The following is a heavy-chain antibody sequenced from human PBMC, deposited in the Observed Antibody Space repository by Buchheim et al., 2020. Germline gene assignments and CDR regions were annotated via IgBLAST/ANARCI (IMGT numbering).Heavy chain of an antibody. CDR2: IYYVGTT. CDR1: GGSISSTDYS. J-gene: IGHJ4*02. CDR3: ASRTGLGNSGLNDY. D-gene: IGHD4-23*01. V-gene: IGHV4-39*01. Sequence: QLQLQESGPGLVKPSETLSVTCTVSGGSISSTDYSWGWIRQPPGKGLEWIGTIYYVGTTYYNPSLKSRVTISVDTSTNQFSLKLSSVTAPDTAVYFCASRTGLGNSGLNDYWGQGTL.